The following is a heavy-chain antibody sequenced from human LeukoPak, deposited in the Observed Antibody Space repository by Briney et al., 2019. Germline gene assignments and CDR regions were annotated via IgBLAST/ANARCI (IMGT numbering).Heavy chain of an antibody. J-gene: IGHJ4*02. Sequence: GSLRLSCVASGFTFSSYAMTWVRQAPGKGLEWVSGISGSGGSTYYADSVKGRFTISRDNSKNTLYLQMNSLRAEDTAVYYCAKGGRCSSTSCSRAFDYWGQGTLVTVSS. V-gene: IGHV3-23*01. CDR2: ISGSGGST. CDR1: GFTFSSYA. CDR3: AKGGRCSSTSCSRAFDY. D-gene: IGHD2-2*01.